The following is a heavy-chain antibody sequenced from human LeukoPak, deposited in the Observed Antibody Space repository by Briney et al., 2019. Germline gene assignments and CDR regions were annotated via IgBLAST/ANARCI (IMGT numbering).Heavy chain of an antibody. CDR2: IYTSGST. CDR1: GGSISSGSYY. Sequence: SQTLSLTCTVSGGSISSGSYYWSWIRQPAGKGLEWIGRIYTSGSTNYNPSLKSRVTISVDTSKNQFSLKLSSVTAADTAVYYCARDPRRPYSGSHFDYWGQGTLVTVSS. D-gene: IGHD1-26*01. V-gene: IGHV4-61*02. J-gene: IGHJ4*02. CDR3: ARDPRRPYSGSHFDY.